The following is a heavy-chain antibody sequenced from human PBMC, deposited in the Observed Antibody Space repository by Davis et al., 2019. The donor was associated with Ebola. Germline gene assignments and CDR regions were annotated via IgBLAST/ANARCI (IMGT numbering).Heavy chain of an antibody. CDR1: GYTFTSYG. J-gene: IGHJ4*02. Sequence: SVPVSCQASGYTFTSYGISWLRQAPGQGLEWMGGIIPIFGTANYAQKFQGRVTITADESTSTAYMELSRLRSDDTAVYYCMVAAANSDYWGQGTLVTVSS. CDR3: MVAAANSDY. D-gene: IGHD6-13*01. CDR2: IIPIFGTA. V-gene: IGHV1-69*13.